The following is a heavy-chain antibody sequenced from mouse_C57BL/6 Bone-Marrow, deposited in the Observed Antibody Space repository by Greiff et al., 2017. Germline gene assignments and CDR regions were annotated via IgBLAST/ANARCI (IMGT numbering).Heavy chain of an antibody. CDR3: AKGLNWAWVAY. J-gene: IGHJ3*01. CDR2: IDPSDSYT. Sequence: VQLQQPGAELVMPGASVKLSCKASGYTFTGYWMHWVKQRPGQGLEWIGEIDPSDSYTNYNQKFKGKATLTVDKSSSTAYMQLSSLTSEDSAVYYCAKGLNWAWVAYWGQGTLVTVSA. CDR1: GYTFTGYW. V-gene: IGHV1-69*01. D-gene: IGHD1-3*01.